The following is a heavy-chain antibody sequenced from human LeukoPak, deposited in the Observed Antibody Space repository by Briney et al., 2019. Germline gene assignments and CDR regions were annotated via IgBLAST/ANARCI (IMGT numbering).Heavy chain of an antibody. D-gene: IGHD6-6*01. CDR3: ARDRLSRIAARPDWFDP. J-gene: IGHJ5*02. CDR2: ISSSSSYI. Sequence: GGSLRLSCAASGLTSTSYSMNWVRPPPGKGLEWGSSISSSSSYIYYADSVKGRFTISRDNAKNSLYLQMNSLRAEDTAVYYCARDRLSRIAARPDWFDPWGQGTLVTVSS. V-gene: IGHV3-21*01. CDR1: GLTSTSYS.